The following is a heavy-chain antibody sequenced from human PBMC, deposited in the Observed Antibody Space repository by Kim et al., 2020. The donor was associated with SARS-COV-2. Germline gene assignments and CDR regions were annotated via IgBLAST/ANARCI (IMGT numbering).Heavy chain of an antibody. J-gene: IGHJ3*02. D-gene: IGHD2-15*01. CDR2: ISGSGGST. V-gene: IGHV3-23*01. CDR3: AKGFTIRYCSGGSCFYAFDI. Sequence: GGSLRLSCAASGFTFSSYAMSWVRQAPGKGLEWVSAISGSGGSTYYADSVKGRFTISRDNSKNTLYLQMNSLRAEDTAVYYCAKGFTIRYCSGGSCFYAFDIWGQGTMVTVSS. CDR1: GFTFSSYA.